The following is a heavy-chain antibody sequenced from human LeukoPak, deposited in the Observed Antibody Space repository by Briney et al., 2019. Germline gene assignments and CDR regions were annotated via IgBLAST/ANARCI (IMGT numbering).Heavy chain of an antibody. CDR2: INPGGGRT. Sequence: ASVKVSCKASGYTFTDYYVHWVRRAPGLGLEWMGVINPGGGRTTYAQKFQDRVNMTRDTFTSTVYMELSGLTSADTAVYFCARVTSPARRGRTLVAAAATPFDYWGQGTLVTVSS. D-gene: IGHD2-15*01. V-gene: IGHV1-46*01. J-gene: IGHJ4*02. CDR1: GYTFTDYY. CDR3: ARVTSPARRGRTLVAAAATPFDY.